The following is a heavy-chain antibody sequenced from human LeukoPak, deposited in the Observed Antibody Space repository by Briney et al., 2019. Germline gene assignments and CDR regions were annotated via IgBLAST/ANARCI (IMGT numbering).Heavy chain of an antibody. Sequence: GGSLRLSCAASGFTFSSYWMSWVRQAPGSGLEWVANIKQDGGEKYYVDSVKGRFSISRDNAKNSLHLHMNSLRAEDTAVYYCAKEGGGWYLDYWGQGTLVTVSS. V-gene: IGHV3-7*01. J-gene: IGHJ4*02. CDR3: AKEGGGWYLDY. CDR1: GFTFSSYW. CDR2: IKQDGGEK. D-gene: IGHD6-19*01.